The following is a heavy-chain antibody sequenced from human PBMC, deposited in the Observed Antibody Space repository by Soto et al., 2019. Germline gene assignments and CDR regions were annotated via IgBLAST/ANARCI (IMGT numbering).Heavy chain of an antibody. V-gene: IGHV3-48*02. Sequence: PGGSLRLSCAASGFTFSSYSMNWVRQAPGKGLEWVSYISSSSSTIYYADSVKGRFTISRDNAKNSLYLQMNSLRDEDTAVYYCARDEKEQWLVRYYYYGMAVWGQGTTVTVSS. D-gene: IGHD6-19*01. CDR1: GFTFSSYS. CDR2: ISSSSSTI. CDR3: ARDEKEQWLVRYYYYGMAV. J-gene: IGHJ6*02.